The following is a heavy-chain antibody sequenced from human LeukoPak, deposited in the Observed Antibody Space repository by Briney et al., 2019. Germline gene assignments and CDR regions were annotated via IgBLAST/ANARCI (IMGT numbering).Heavy chain of an antibody. Sequence: SVKVSCKASGYTFTSYGISWVRQAPGQGLEWMGRIIPILGIANYAQKFQGRVTITADKSTSTAYMELSSLRSEDTAVYYCATRSSVFLGFFGIWGQGTMVTVSS. CDR1: GYTFTSYG. CDR3: ATRSSVFLGFFGI. J-gene: IGHJ3*02. V-gene: IGHV1-69*04. CDR2: IIPILGIA. D-gene: IGHD6-6*01.